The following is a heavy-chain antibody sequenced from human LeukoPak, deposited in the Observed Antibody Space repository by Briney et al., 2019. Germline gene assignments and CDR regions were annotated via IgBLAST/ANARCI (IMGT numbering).Heavy chain of an antibody. D-gene: IGHD3-9*01. V-gene: IGHV4-39*07. CDR3: ARSNYDILTGYYRGYYYYMDV. J-gene: IGHJ6*03. Sequence: SETLSLTCKVSGGSISSSSYYWGWIRQPPGKGLEWIGSIYYSGSTYYNPSLKSRVTISVDTSKNQFSLKLSSVTAADTAVYYCARSNYDILTGYYRGYYYYMDVWGKGTTVTNSS. CDR1: GGSISSSSYY. CDR2: IYYSGST.